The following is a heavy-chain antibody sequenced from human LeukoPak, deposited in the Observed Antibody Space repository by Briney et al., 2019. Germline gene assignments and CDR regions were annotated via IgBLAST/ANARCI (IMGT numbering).Heavy chain of an antibody. CDR2: ISSSGSTI. CDR3: ARELRYYDFWSGNFYYMDV. J-gene: IGHJ6*03. Sequence: GGSLRLSCAASGFIFSDYYMSWIRQAPGKGLEWVSYISSSGSTIYYADSVKGRFTISRDNAKNSLYLQMNSLRAEDTAVYYCARELRYYDFWSGNFYYMDVWGKGTTVTVSS. D-gene: IGHD3-3*01. V-gene: IGHV3-11*04. CDR1: GFIFSDYY.